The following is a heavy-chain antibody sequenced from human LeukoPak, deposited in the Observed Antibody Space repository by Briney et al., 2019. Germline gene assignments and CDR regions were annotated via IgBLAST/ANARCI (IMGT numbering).Heavy chain of an antibody. Sequence: GGSLRLSCAASGFRFSNHAMSWVRQAPGKGLEWVSAISGSGGSTYYADSVKGRFTISRDNSKNTLYLQMNSLRAEDTAVYYCAKATIFGVVIPYYFDYWGQGTLVTVSS. CDR1: GFRFSNHA. CDR3: AKATIFGVVIPYYFDY. D-gene: IGHD3-3*01. CDR2: ISGSGGST. V-gene: IGHV3-23*01. J-gene: IGHJ4*02.